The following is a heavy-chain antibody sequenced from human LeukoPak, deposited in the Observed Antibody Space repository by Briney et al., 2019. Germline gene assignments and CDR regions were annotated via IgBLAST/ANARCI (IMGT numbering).Heavy chain of an antibody. V-gene: IGHV3-64*01. CDR1: GFTFSSYA. Sequence: AGGSLRLSCAASGFTFSSYAMHWVRQAPGKGLEYVSAISSNGGSTYYANSVKGRFTISRDNSKNTLYLQMGSLRAEDMAVYYCAREQGYYDFWADYYGLDYWGQGTLVTVSS. CDR3: AREQGYYDFWADYYGLDY. CDR2: ISSNGGST. J-gene: IGHJ4*02. D-gene: IGHD3-3*01.